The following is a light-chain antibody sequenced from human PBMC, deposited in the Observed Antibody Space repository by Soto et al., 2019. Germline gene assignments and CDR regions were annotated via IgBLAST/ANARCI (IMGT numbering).Light chain of an antibody. Sequence: EIVLTQSPATLSLSPGARATLSCGASKSVSNDLAWYQHKPGLAPRVLIYDASRRATGIPDRFSGSGSGTYFTLTISRVEPEDFAVYYRQPYGNSPWTFGQGTKVETK. CDR2: DAS. CDR1: KSVSND. V-gene: IGKV3D-20*01. J-gene: IGKJ1*01. CDR3: QPYGNSPWT.